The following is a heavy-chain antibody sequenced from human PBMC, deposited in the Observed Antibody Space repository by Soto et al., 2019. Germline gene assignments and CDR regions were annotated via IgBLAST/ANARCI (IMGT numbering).Heavy chain of an antibody. D-gene: IGHD6-13*01. CDR3: AKLIKRGTSWYAFDI. Sequence: SVKVSCKASGFTFTSSAMQWVRQARGQRLEWIGWIVVGSGNTNYAQKFQERVTITRDMSTSTAYMELSSLRSEDTAVYYCAKLIKRGTSWYAFDIWGQGTLVTVSS. CDR1: GFTFTSSA. V-gene: IGHV1-58*02. CDR2: IVVGSGNT. J-gene: IGHJ3*02.